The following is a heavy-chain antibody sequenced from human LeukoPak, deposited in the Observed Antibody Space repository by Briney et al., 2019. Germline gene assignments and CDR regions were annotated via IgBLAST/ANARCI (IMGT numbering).Heavy chain of an antibody. CDR1: GGSISSSSYY. D-gene: IGHD1-14*01. CDR3: ARGSNNHY. J-gene: IGHJ4*02. V-gene: IGHV4-39*01. Sequence: PSETLSLTCTVSGGSISSSSYYWGWIRQPPGKGLEWIGSIYYSGSTYYNPSLKSRVTISVDTSKNQFSLKLSSVTAADTAVYYCARGSNNHYWGQGTLVTVSS. CDR2: IYYSGST.